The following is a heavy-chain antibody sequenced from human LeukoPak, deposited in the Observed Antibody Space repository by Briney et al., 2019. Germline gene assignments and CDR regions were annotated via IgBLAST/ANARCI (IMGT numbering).Heavy chain of an antibody. V-gene: IGHV1-69*06. D-gene: IGHD3-22*01. CDR3: ARGASDYDSSGYYSPFDY. Sequence: SVKVSCKASGGTFSSYAISWVRQAPGQGLEWMGGIIPIFGTANYAQKFQGRVTITADKSTSIAYMELSSLRSEDTAVYYCARGASDYDSSGYYSPFDYWGQGTLVTVSS. CDR1: GGTFSSYA. CDR2: IIPIFGTA. J-gene: IGHJ4*02.